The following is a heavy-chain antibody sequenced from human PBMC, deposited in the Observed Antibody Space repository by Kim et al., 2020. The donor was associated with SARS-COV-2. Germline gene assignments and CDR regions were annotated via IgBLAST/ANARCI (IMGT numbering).Heavy chain of an antibody. V-gene: IGHV3-23*01. J-gene: IGHJ4*02. CDR2: ISGGGGST. Sequence: GGSLRLSCAASGFTFSSYVMSWVRQAPGKGLEWVSAISGGGGSTHSADSVKGRFTISRDNSRNTLYLQMNSLRSEDTAVYYCAKAGQWLVPSYFDYWGQGTLVTVSS. CDR1: GFTFSSYV. D-gene: IGHD6-19*01. CDR3: AKAGQWLVPSYFDY.